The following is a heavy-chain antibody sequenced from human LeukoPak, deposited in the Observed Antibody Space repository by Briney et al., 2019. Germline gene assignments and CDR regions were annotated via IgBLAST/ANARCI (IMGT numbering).Heavy chain of an antibody. D-gene: IGHD6-13*01. V-gene: IGHV3-33*01. Sequence: GGSLRLSCAASGFTFSSYGMHWVRQAPGKGLEWVAVIWYDGSNKYYADSVKGRFTISRDNSKNTLYLQMNSPRAEDTAVYYCASAYSSSWRTLDYWGQGTLVTVSS. CDR2: IWYDGSNK. CDR3: ASAYSSSWRTLDY. J-gene: IGHJ4*02. CDR1: GFTFSSYG.